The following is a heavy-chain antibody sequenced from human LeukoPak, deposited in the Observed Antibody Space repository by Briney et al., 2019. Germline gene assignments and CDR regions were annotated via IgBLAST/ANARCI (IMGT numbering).Heavy chain of an antibody. Sequence: PSETLSLTCTVSGGSISSSSYYWGWIRQPPGKGLEWIGSIYYSGSTYYNPSLKSRVTISVDTSKNQFSLKLSSVTAADTAVYYCARHRYGSDTSCFGFWGQGTLVTVSS. CDR3: ARHRYGSDTSCFGF. J-gene: IGHJ4*02. CDR2: IYYSGST. V-gene: IGHV4-39*01. D-gene: IGHD2-2*01. CDR1: GGSISSSSYY.